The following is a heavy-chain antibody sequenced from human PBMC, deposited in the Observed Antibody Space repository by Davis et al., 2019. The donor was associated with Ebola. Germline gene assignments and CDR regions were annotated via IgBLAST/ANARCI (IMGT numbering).Heavy chain of an antibody. CDR2: IKQDGSEK. CDR1: GFTFSSYW. V-gene: IGHV3-7*03. CDR3: AKDQNITNFGVITYGMDV. D-gene: IGHD3-3*01. J-gene: IGHJ6*02. Sequence: GGSLRLSCAASGFTFSSYWMSWVRQAPGKGLEWVANIKQDGSEKYYVDSVKGRFTISRDNAKNSLYLQMNSLRTEDTALYYCAKDQNITNFGVITYGMDVWGQGTTVTVSS.